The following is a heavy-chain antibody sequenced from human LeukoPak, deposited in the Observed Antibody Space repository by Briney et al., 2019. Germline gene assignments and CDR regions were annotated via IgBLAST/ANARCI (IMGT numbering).Heavy chain of an antibody. J-gene: IGHJ4*02. Sequence: QPGGSLRLSCAASGFTLSTYWMHWVRQAPGKGLVWVSRINTDGSSTTYADSVKGRFTISRDNARNTLYLQVSSLRAEDTSVYYCARQSYYYDSSGYYHDYWGQGTLVTVSS. V-gene: IGHV3-74*01. CDR1: GFTLSTYW. CDR2: INTDGSST. D-gene: IGHD3-22*01. CDR3: ARQSYYYDSSGYYHDY.